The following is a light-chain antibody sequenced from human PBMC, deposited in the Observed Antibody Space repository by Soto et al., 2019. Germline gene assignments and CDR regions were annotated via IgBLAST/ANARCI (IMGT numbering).Light chain of an antibody. CDR1: QSISSW. V-gene: IGKV1-5*03. CDR2: KAS. CDR3: QQYNSYSWT. Sequence: DIQMTQSPSTLSASVGDRVFITCRASQSISSWLAWYQQKPGKAPKLLIYKASSLESGVPSRFSGSGSGTEFTLTISSLQPDDFATYYCQQYNSYSWTFGQGTKVDIK. J-gene: IGKJ1*01.